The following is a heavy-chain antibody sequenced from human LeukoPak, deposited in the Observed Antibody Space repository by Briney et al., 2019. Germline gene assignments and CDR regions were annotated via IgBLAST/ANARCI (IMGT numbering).Heavy chain of an antibody. CDR1: GGSISSSSYY. CDR2: IYYSGST. J-gene: IGHJ6*03. CDR3: ARDLASCSGGSCYYYYMDV. Sequence: SETLSLTCTVSGGSISSSSYYWSWIRQPPGKGLEWIGYIYYSGSTNYNPSLKSRVTISVDTSKNQFSLKLSSVTAADTAVYYCARDLASCSGGSCYYYYMDVWGKGTTVTVSS. D-gene: IGHD2-15*01. V-gene: IGHV4-61*01.